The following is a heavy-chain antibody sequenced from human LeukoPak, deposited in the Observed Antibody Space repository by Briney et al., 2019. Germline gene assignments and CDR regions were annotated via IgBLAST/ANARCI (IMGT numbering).Heavy chain of an antibody. CDR3: ARDDYDYYYMDV. V-gene: IGHV3-48*03. CDR1: GFTFISYE. J-gene: IGHJ6*03. Sequence: GGSLRLSCAASGFTFISYEMNWVRQAPWKGLEWVSYISSSGSTIYYTDSVKGRFTIYRDNAKNYLYLQMNSLRAEDTAVYYRARDDYDYYYMDVWGNGTTVTISS. CDR2: ISSSGSTI.